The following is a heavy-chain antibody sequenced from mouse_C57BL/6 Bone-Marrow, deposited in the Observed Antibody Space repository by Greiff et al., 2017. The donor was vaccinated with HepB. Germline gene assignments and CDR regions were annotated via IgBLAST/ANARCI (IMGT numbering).Heavy chain of an antibody. J-gene: IGHJ3*01. CDR2: ISNLAYSI. CDR3: AREGGQLRLRGFAY. D-gene: IGHD3-2*02. V-gene: IGHV5-15*01. Sequence: EVQRVESGGGLVQPGGSLKLSCAASGFTFSDYGMAWVRQAPRKGPEWVAFISNLAYSIYYADTVTGRFTISRENAKNTLYLEMSSLRSEDTAMYYCAREGGQLRLRGFAYWGQGTLVTVSA. CDR1: GFTFSDYG.